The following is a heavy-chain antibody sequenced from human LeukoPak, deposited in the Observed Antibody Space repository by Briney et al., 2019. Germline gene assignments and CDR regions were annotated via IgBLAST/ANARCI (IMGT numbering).Heavy chain of an antibody. J-gene: IGHJ5*02. V-gene: IGHV3-74*01. CDR2: INSDGSST. Sequence: GSLRLSCAASGFTSSSYWMHWVRQAPGKGLVWVSRINSDGSSTSYADSVKGRFTISRDNAKNTLYLQMNSLRAEDTAVYYCARDAVVEANWFDPWGQGTLVTVSS. CDR1: GFTSSSYW. CDR3: ARDAVVEANWFDP. D-gene: IGHD2-15*01.